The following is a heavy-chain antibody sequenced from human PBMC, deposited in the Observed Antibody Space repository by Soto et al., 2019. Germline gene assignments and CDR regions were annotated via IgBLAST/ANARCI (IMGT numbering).Heavy chain of an antibody. CDR3: TARVTIFGVAPTPWFDP. D-gene: IGHD3-3*01. V-gene: IGHV3-49*03. CDR1: GFTFGDYA. Sequence: GGSLRLSCPDSGFTFGDYAMSWFRQAPGKGLEWVGFIRSKAYGGTTEYAASVKGRFTISRDDSKSIAYLQMNSLKTEDTAVYYCTARVTIFGVAPTPWFDPWGQGTLVTVSS. J-gene: IGHJ5*02. CDR2: IRSKAYGGTT.